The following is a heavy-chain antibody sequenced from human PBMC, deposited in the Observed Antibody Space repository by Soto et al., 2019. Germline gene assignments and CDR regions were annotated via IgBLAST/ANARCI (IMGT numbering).Heavy chain of an antibody. CDR3: AAEIGGYYYYMDV. Sequence: KARASVKVSCKASGFTFTSSAMQWVRQARGQRLEWIGWIVVGSGNTNYAQKFQERVTITRDMSTSTAYMELSSLRSEDTAVYYCAAEIGGYYYYMDVWGKGTTVTVSS. J-gene: IGHJ6*03. CDR1: GFTFTSSA. V-gene: IGHV1-58*02. D-gene: IGHD2-15*01. CDR2: IVVGSGNT.